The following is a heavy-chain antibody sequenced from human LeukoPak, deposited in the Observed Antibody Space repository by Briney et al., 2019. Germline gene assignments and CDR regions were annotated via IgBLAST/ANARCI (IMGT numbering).Heavy chain of an antibody. Sequence: ASVKVSCKASRGTFSSHAISWVRQAPGQGLEWMGGIIPIFGTANYAQKFQGRVTITADESTSTAYMELSSLRSEDTAVYYCASVNYYDSSGYYPWYFDYWGQGTLVTVSS. CDR2: IIPIFGTA. V-gene: IGHV1-69*13. D-gene: IGHD3-22*01. J-gene: IGHJ4*02. CDR3: ASVNYYDSSGYYPWYFDY. CDR1: RGTFSSHA.